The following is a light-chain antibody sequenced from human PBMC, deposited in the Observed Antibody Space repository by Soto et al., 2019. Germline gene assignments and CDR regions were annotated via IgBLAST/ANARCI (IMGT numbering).Light chain of an antibody. J-gene: IGKJ1*01. CDR2: WAS. Sequence: DIVMTQSPDYLAVSLGERATINCKSSQSVLYSSNNNNYLAWYQHKPGQPPKLLIYWASTRESGGPDRFSGSGSGTDFTLTISSLQAEDVAVYYCQQYYSTPRPLGQGTRVEIK. CDR3: QQYYSTPRP. CDR1: QSVLYSSNNNNY. V-gene: IGKV4-1*01.